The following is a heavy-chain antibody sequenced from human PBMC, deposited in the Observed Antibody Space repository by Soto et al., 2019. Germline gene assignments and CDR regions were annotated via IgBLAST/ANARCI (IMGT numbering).Heavy chain of an antibody. V-gene: IGHV3-13*01. CDR3: AREYGSGSYPDYYYYYGMDV. CDR1: GFTFSSYD. Sequence: GGSLRLSCAASGFTFSSYDMHWVRQATGKGLEWVSAIGTAGDTYYPGSVKGRFTISRENAKNSLYLQMNSLRAEDTAVYYCAREYGSGSYPDYYYYYGMDVWGQGTTVTVSS. CDR2: IGTAGDT. D-gene: IGHD3-10*01. J-gene: IGHJ6*02.